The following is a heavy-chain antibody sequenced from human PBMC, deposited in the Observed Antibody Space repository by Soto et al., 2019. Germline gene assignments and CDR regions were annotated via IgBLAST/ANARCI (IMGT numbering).Heavy chain of an antibody. V-gene: IGHV5-51*01. D-gene: IGHD3-22*01. CDR3: ARRICYYDSSGPGAFDI. CDR2: IYPGGSDT. CDR1: GYSFTSYW. J-gene: IGHJ3*02. Sequence: PGESLKSSGKGCGYSFTSYWIGWVRQMPGKGLEWMGIIYPGGSDTRCSPSFQGQVTISADKSISTAYLQWSSLKASDTAMYYCARRICYYDSSGPGAFDIWGQGTMVTVSS.